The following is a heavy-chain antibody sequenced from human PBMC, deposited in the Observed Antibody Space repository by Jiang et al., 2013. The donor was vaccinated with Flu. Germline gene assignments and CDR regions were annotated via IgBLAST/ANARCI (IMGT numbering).Heavy chain of an antibody. Sequence: LEWVSYISSSGSTIYYADSVKGRFTISRDNAKNSLYLQMNSLRAEDTAVYYCAREGLTYYDFWSGYYKDYYYMDVWGKGTTVTVSS. J-gene: IGHJ6*03. D-gene: IGHD3-3*01. CDR3: AREGLTYYDFWSGYYKDYYYMDV. CDR2: ISSSGSTI. V-gene: IGHV3-48*03.